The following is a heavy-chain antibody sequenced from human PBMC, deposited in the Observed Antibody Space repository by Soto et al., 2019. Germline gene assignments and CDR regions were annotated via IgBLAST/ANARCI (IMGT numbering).Heavy chain of an antibody. J-gene: IGHJ4*02. CDR1: GFTFSSYG. V-gene: IGHV3-33*01. CDR3: ARDRILTNGSLLDY. CDR2: IWYDGSNK. D-gene: IGHD2-8*01. Sequence: GGSLRLSCAASGFTFSSYGMHWVRQAPGKGLEWVAVIWYDGSNKYYADSVKGRFTISRDNSKNTLYLQMNSLRAEDTAVYYCARDRILTNGSLLDYWGQGTLVTVSS.